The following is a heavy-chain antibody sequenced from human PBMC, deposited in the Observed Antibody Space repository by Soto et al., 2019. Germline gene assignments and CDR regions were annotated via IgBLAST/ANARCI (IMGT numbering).Heavy chain of an antibody. CDR1: GFTFSSYG. D-gene: IGHD3-3*01. J-gene: IGHJ6*02. CDR2: ISNDGRNK. CDR3: AKENSIAWSGYYNYYYYGMDV. Sequence: QVQLVESGGGVVQPGRSLRLSCAASGFTFSSYGMHWVRQAPGKGLEWVAVISNDGRNKYYADSVKGRFTISRDNSKNTLYLQMNSLGAEDTAVYYCAKENSIAWSGYYNYYYYGMDVWGQGTTVTVSS. V-gene: IGHV3-30*18.